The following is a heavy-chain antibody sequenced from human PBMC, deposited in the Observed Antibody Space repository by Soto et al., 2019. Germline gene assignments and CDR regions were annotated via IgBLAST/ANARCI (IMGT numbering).Heavy chain of an antibody. J-gene: IGHJ6*02. CDR1: GGSFSGYY. CDR3: ARGRSIADYYYYYGMDV. V-gene: IGHV4-34*01. Sequence: SETLSLTCAVYGGSFSGYYWSWIRQPPGKGLEWVGEINHSGSTNYNPSPKSRVTISVDTYKNQFCLKLNSVTASDTAVYYCARGRSIADYYYYYGMDVWGQGTTVTVSS. CDR2: INHSGST. D-gene: IGHD6-6*01.